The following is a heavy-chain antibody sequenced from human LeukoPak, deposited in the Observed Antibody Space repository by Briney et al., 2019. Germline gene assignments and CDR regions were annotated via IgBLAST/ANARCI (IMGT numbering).Heavy chain of an antibody. CDR3: ARDMLSQNYYYGSGSYLDY. J-gene: IGHJ4*02. CDR2: ISAYNGNT. D-gene: IGHD3-10*01. V-gene: IGHV1-18*01. Sequence: EASVKVSCKASGYTFTSYGISWVRQAPGQGLEWMGWISAYNGNTNYAQKLQGGVTMTTDTSTSTAYMELRSLRSDDTAVYYCARDMLSQNYYYGSGSYLDYWGQGTLVTVSS. CDR1: GYTFTSYG.